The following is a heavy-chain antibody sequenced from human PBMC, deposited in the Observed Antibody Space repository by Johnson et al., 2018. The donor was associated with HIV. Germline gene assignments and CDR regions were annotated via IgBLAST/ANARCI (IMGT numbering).Heavy chain of an antibody. V-gene: IGHV3-30*03. Sequence: QVHLVESGGGVVQPGRSLRLSCAASGFSFDDYAMHWVRQAPGKGLEWVAVISYDGSNKYYADSVKGRFTISRDNSKNTLYLQMNGLRSEDTAVYYCARVEWELGAFDIWGQGTMVTVSS. CDR3: ARVEWELGAFDI. CDR1: GFSFDDYA. CDR2: ISYDGSNK. D-gene: IGHD1-26*01. J-gene: IGHJ3*02.